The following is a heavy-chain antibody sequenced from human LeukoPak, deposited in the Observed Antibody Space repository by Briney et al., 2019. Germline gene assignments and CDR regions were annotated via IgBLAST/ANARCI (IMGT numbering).Heavy chain of an antibody. J-gene: IGHJ4*02. Sequence: ASVKVSCKASGYTFTSNYIHWVRQAPGQGLEWMGMIYPRDGSTSYAQKFQGRVTVTRDTSTSTVHMELSGLRSEDTAVYYCARDQEGFYYWGQGTLVTVSS. V-gene: IGHV1-46*01. CDR1: GYTFTSNY. CDR3: ARDQEGFYY. CDR2: IYPRDGST.